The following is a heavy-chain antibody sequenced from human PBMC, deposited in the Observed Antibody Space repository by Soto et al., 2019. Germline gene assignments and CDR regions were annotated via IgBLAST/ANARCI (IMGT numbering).Heavy chain of an antibody. Sequence: SETLSLTCTVSGGSISSYYWSRIRQPPGKGLEWIGYIYYSGSTNYNPSLKSRVTISVDTSKNQFSLKLSSVTAADTAVYYCARTINYYDSSGYFHWGQGTLVTVSS. V-gene: IGHV4-59*01. CDR3: ARTINYYDSSGYFH. CDR2: IYYSGST. J-gene: IGHJ4*02. D-gene: IGHD3-22*01. CDR1: GGSISSYY.